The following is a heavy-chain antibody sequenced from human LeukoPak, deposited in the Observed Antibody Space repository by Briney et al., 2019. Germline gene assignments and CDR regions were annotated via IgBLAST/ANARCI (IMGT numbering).Heavy chain of an antibody. D-gene: IGHD3-10*01. CDR3: AKADRGWGVITKD. V-gene: IGHV3-23*01. CDR2: IGGSGDFT. J-gene: IGHJ4*02. CDR1: GFTFSSYA. Sequence: GGSLRLSCTASGFTFSSYAMSWVRQAPGKGLEWVSAIGGSGDFTYYAEYVKGRFTISRDNSKKTLYLQMNSLRAEDTAVYYCAKADRGWGVITKDWGQGTLVTVSS.